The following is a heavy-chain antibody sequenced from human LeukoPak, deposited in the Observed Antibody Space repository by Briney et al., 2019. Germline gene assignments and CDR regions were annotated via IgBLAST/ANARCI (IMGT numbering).Heavy chain of an antibody. J-gene: IGHJ6*02. CDR1: GYTFTSYG. Sequence: ASVKVSCKASGYTFTSYGISWVRQAPGQGLEWMGWISAYNGNTNYAQKLQGRVTMTTDTSTSTAYMELRSLRSDDTAVYYCARDPITIFGVVIVSYYGMDVWGQGTTVTVSS. V-gene: IGHV1-18*01. CDR3: ARDPITIFGVVIVSYYGMDV. D-gene: IGHD3-3*01. CDR2: ISAYNGNT.